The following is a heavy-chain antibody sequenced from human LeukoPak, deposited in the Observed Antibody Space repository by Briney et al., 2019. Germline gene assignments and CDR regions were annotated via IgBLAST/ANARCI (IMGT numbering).Heavy chain of an antibody. Sequence: GASVKVSCKASGYTFTGYYMHWVRQAPGQGLEWMGRINPNSGGTNYAQKFQGRVTITADESTSTAYMELSSLRSEDTAVYYCARDVTNSGSRRPASFYAFDIWGQGTMVTVSS. CDR2: INPNSGGT. CDR3: ARDVTNSGSRRPASFYAFDI. J-gene: IGHJ3*02. CDR1: GYTFTGYY. D-gene: IGHD1-26*01. V-gene: IGHV1-2*06.